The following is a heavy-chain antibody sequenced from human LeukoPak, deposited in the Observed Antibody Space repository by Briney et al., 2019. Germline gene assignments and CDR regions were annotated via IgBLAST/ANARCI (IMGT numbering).Heavy chain of an antibody. CDR2: IIPIFGTA. J-gene: IGHJ6*03. V-gene: IGHV1-69*05. D-gene: IGHD3-16*01. CDR3: ASLLSLRGNYYYYYMDV. Sequence: ASVKVSCKASGGTFSSYAISWVRQAPGQGLEWMGGIIPIFGTANYAQKFQGRVTITTDESTSTAYMELSSLRSEDTAVYYCASLLSLRGNYYYYYMDVWGKGTTVTVSS. CDR1: GGTFSSYA.